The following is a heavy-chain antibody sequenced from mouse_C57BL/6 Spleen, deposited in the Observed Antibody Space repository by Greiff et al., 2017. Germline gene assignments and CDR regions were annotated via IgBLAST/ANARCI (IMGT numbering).Heavy chain of an antibody. CDR1: GYTFTDYN. D-gene: IGHD1-1*01. Sequence: EVKLMESGPELVKPGASVKIPCKASGYTFTDYNMDWVKQSHGKSLEWIGDINPNNGGTIYNQKFKGKATLTVDKSSSTAYMELRSLTSEDTAVYYCAREGGYYGSSPFDVWGTGTTVTVSS. J-gene: IGHJ1*03. V-gene: IGHV1-18*01. CDR2: INPNNGGT. CDR3: AREGGYYGSSPFDV.